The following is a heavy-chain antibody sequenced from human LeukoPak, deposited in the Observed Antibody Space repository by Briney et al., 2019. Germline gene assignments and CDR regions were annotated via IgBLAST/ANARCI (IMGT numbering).Heavy chain of an antibody. J-gene: IGHJ6*03. CDR2: IYTSGST. CDR3: ARESFWRWEPRYYYYMDV. V-gene: IGHV4-4*07. D-gene: IGHD3-3*01. Sequence: SETLSLTCIVSGGSISSYYWSWIRQPAGKGLEWIGRIYTSGSTNYNPSLKSRVTMSVDTSKNQFSLKLSSVTAADTAVYYCARESFWRWEPRYYYYMDVWGKGTTVTVSS. CDR1: GGSISSYY.